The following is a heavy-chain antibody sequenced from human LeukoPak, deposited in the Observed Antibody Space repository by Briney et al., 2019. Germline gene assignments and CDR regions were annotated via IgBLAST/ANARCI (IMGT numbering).Heavy chain of an antibody. Sequence: PGGSLRLSCAASGFTSSSYAMSWVRQAPGKGLEWVSAISGRGGSTYYADSVKGRFTISRDNSKNTLCLQMNSLRAEDTAVYYCARDQYGAYAFDYWGQGTLVTVSA. CDR3: ARDQYGAYAFDY. CDR1: GFTSSSYA. CDR2: ISGRGGST. J-gene: IGHJ4*02. D-gene: IGHD4-17*01. V-gene: IGHV3-23*01.